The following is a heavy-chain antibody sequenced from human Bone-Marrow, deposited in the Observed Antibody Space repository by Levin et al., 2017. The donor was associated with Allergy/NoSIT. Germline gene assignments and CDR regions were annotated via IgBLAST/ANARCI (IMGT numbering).Heavy chain of an antibody. CDR3: AKEEVTRTRYYYYYGMDV. Sequence: AGGSLRLSCAASGFTFSSYGMHWVRQAPGKGLEWVAVISYDGSNKYYADSVKGRFTISRDNSKNTLYLQMNSLRAEDTAVYYCAKEEVTRTRYYYYYGMDVWGQGTTVTVSS. CDR2: ISYDGSNK. V-gene: IGHV3-30*18. CDR1: GFTFSSYG. J-gene: IGHJ6*02. D-gene: IGHD1-14*01.